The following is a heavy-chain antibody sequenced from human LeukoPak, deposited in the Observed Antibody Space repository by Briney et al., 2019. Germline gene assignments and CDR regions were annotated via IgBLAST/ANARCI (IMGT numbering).Heavy chain of an antibody. CDR2: ISGSGSTT. V-gene: IGHV3-23*01. Sequence: GGSLRLSCAASGFSFSNSFMSWVRQAPGKGLEWVSGISGSGSTTNYADSVKGRFTISRDNSKNTLYLQMNTLRAEDTAVYYCAKAIVPLISGQFWDYWGQGTLVTVSS. CDR1: GFSFSNSF. D-gene: IGHD3-3*02. CDR3: AKAIVPLISGQFWDY. J-gene: IGHJ4*02.